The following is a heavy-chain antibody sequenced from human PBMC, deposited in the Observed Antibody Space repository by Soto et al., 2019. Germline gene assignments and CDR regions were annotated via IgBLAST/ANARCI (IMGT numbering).Heavy chain of an antibody. J-gene: IGHJ4*02. Sequence: SETLSLTCTVSGGSISGYYWSWLRQPPGKGLEWIGYMYNIGSTNYNPSLKSRVTISVDTSKNQFSLKLSSVTAADTAVYYCARAPRGNYGYPSYFDYWGQGTLVTVSS. V-gene: IGHV4-59*01. CDR1: GGSISGYY. CDR3: ARAPRGNYGYPSYFDY. CDR2: MYNIGST. D-gene: IGHD3-10*01.